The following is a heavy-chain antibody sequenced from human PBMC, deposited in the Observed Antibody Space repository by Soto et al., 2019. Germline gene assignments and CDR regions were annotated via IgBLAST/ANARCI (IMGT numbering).Heavy chain of an antibody. CDR1: GFTFSSYP. J-gene: IGHJ4*02. CDR2: ISYDGSNK. V-gene: IGHV3-30-3*01. CDR3: ARDLEPGTGGQWLVQGSLY. Sequence: GGPLSLSCAASGFTFSSYPMHWARQAPGKGLDWVAFISYDGSNKYYADSVKGRFTISRDNSKNTLYLQMNSLRAEDTAVYYCARDLEPGTGGQWLVQGSLYWGQGTLVTVSS. D-gene: IGHD6-19*01.